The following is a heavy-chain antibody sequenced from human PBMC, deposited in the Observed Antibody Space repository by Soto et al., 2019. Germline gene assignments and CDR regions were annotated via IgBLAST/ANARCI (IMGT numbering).Heavy chain of an antibody. CDR2: INPSGGST. V-gene: IGHV1-46*03. Sequence: APVKVSCKASVYTFTSYYMHWLRQAPGQGLEWMGIINPSGGSTSYAQKFQGRVTMTRDTSTSTVYMELSSLRSEDTAVYYCASPTTDKNNSFDIWGQGTMVTVS. CDR3: ASPTTDKNNSFDI. D-gene: IGHD4-17*01. CDR1: VYTFTSYY. J-gene: IGHJ3*02.